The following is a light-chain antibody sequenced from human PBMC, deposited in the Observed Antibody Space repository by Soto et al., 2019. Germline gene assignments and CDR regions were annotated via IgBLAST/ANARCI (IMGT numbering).Light chain of an antibody. J-gene: IGLJ1*01. Sequence: QSALTQPASVSGSPGHSITISCTGTTSDVGAYNDVSWYQLHPGKAPKVIIHEVTNRPSGISKRFFASKSGNTASLTISGHRAEDEDDYIRASYSTITPFVFGTGTKLTVL. CDR3: ASYSTITPFV. CDR1: TSDVGAYND. CDR2: EVT. V-gene: IGLV2-14*01.